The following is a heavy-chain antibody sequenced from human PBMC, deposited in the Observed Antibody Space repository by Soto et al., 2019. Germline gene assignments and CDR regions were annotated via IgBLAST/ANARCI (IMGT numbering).Heavy chain of an antibody. J-gene: IGHJ4*02. V-gene: IGHV1-46*03. CDR1: GYTFTSYY. Sequence: ASVKVSCKASGYTFTSYYMHWVRQAPGQGLEWMGIINPSGGSTSYAQKFQGRVTMTRDTSTSTVYMELSSLRSEDTAVYYCARRGDIVATTLLYYFDYWGQGTLVTVSS. CDR3: ARRGDIVATTLLYYFDY. CDR2: INPSGGST. D-gene: IGHD5-12*01.